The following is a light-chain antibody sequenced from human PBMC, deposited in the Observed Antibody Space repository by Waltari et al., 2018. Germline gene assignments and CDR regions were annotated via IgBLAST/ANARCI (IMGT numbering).Light chain of an antibody. Sequence: QSVLTQPPPVSWTPGQRVTLSCAGTSSHILTNRIHWFPQPPTTDPKLLIHNSNQRPSGVPDRFSGSKSGTSASLAISGLQSEDEGDYYCAAWDDSLNGWVFGGGTKLTVL. CDR2: NSN. CDR1: SSHILTNR. CDR3: AAWDDSLNGWV. J-gene: IGLJ3*02. V-gene: IGLV1-44*01.